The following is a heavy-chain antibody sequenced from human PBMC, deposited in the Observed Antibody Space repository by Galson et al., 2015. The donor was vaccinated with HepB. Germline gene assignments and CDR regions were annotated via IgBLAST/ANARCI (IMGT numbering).Heavy chain of an antibody. CDR1: GFTFSSYW. CDR2: INSDGSST. D-gene: IGHD1-26*01. J-gene: IGHJ6*02. V-gene: IGHV3-74*01. CDR3: ARDQWEVDYYYGMDV. Sequence: SLRLSCAASGFTFSSYWMHWVRQAPGKGLVWVSRINSDGSSTSYADSVKGRFTISRDNAKNTLYLQMNSLRAEDTAVYYCARDQWEVDYYYGMDVWGQGTTVTVPS.